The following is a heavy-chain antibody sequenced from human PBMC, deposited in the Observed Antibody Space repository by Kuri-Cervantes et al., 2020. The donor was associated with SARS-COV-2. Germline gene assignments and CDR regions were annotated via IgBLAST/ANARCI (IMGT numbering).Heavy chain of an antibody. Sequence: LSLTCAASGFTFSSYSMNWVRQAPGKGLEWVSSISSSSSYIYYADSVKGRFTISRDNSKNTLYLQMNSLRAEDTAVYYCAKDLVVVPAANVFELQGMDVWGKGTTVTVSS. D-gene: IGHD2-2*01. V-gene: IGHV3-21*04. CDR1: GFTFSSYS. J-gene: IGHJ6*04. CDR2: ISSSSSYI. CDR3: AKDLVVVPAANVFELQGMDV.